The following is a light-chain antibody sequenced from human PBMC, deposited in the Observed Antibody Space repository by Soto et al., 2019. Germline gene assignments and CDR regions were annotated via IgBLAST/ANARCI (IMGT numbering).Light chain of an antibody. CDR2: DAS. V-gene: IGKV3-11*01. Sequence: EIVLTQSPATLSLSPGERATLSCRASQSVSRYLAWYQQKPGQAPRLLINDASNRATGIPARFRGSGSGTDFTLTISSLETEDFAVYYCQQRSNWPRTFGGGTKVEIK. CDR1: QSVSRY. J-gene: IGKJ4*01. CDR3: QQRSNWPRT.